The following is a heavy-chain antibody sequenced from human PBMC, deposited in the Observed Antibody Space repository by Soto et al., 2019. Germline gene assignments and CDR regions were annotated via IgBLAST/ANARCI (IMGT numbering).Heavy chain of an antibody. Sequence: QVQLEESGGGVVQPGRSLRLSCVASGFTISNYGMHWVRQAPGKGLEWVAVIWYDGSNKYYADSVKGRFTISRDQSKNTLYLQMNSLRVEDTTVYYCAREAAPSLFGTFDIWGQGTRVTVSS. CDR2: IWYDGSNK. D-gene: IGHD6-6*01. CDR3: AREAAPSLFGTFDI. CDR1: GFTISNYG. J-gene: IGHJ3*02. V-gene: IGHV3-33*01.